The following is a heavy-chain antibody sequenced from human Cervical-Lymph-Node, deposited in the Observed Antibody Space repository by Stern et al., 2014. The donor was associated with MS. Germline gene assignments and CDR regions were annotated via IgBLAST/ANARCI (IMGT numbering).Heavy chain of an antibody. Sequence: QVQLGQSGAEVKKPGSSVKVSCKASGGTFSSYAFSWVRQAPGQGLEWMGRIIPILHIANYAQQFQGRVTITADKSTSTAYMELSSLRSKDTAVYYCTTDGGRRELERGLSENWGQGTLVTVSS. CDR3: TTDGGRRELERGLSEN. D-gene: IGHD1-1*01. CDR2: IIPILHIA. J-gene: IGHJ4*02. V-gene: IGHV1-69*09. CDR1: GGTFSSYA.